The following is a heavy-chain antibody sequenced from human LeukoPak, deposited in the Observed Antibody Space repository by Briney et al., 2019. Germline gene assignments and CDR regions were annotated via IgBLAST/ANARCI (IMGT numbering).Heavy chain of an antibody. Sequence: GASVKVSCKASGGTFSSYAISLVRQAPGQGLGWMGRIIPIFGTANYAQKFQGRVTITTDESTSTAYMELSSLRSEDTAVYYCARDVGYCSGGSCSIHPGGDYWGQGTLVTVSS. CDR1: GGTFSSYA. V-gene: IGHV1-69*05. D-gene: IGHD2-15*01. J-gene: IGHJ4*02. CDR3: ARDVGYCSGGSCSIHPGGDY. CDR2: IIPIFGTA.